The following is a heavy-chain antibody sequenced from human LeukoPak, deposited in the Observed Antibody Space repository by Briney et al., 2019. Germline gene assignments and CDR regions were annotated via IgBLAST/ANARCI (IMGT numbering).Heavy chain of an antibody. Sequence: GGSLRLSCAASGFTVSSTYMSWVRQAPGKGLEWVSVIYSGGNIYYIDSVKGRFTISRDTSKNTLYLQTNSLRAEDTAVYYCAKRGVYCTNGVCYNAEYFQHWGQGTLVTVSS. CDR3: AKRGVYCTNGVCYNAEYFQH. J-gene: IGHJ1*01. V-gene: IGHV3-53*01. CDR1: GFTVSSTY. D-gene: IGHD2-8*01. CDR2: IYSGGNI.